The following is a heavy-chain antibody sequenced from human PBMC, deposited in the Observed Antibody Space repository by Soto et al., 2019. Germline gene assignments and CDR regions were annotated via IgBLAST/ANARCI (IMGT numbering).Heavy chain of an antibody. D-gene: IGHD3-16*01. J-gene: IGHJ4*02. V-gene: IGHV3-73*02. CDR1: GFTFSVSA. CDR2: IRSKVNNYAT. Sequence: EVQLVESGGGLVQPGGSLKLSCAASGFTFSVSAMHWVRQASGKGLEWVGRIRSKVNNYATEYAASVKGRFTISRDDSKNTAYLQMNSLKIEDTAVYYGIRYAYSNNWYFDYWGQGTLVTVSS. CDR3: IRYAYSNNWYFDY.